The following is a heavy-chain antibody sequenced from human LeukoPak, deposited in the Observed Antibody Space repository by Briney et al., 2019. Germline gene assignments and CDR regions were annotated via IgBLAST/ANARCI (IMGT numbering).Heavy chain of an antibody. CDR2: INAGNGNT. J-gene: IGHJ3*02. CDR1: GYTFTRYA. D-gene: IGHD3-22*01. V-gene: IGHV1-3*03. CDR3: ARSGYYYGGAFDI. Sequence: ASVKVSCKASGYTFTRYAMHWVRQAPGQRLEWMGWINAGNGNTKYSQEFQGRVTITRDTSASTAYMELSSLRSEDMAVYYCARSGYYYGGAFDIWGQGTMVTVSS.